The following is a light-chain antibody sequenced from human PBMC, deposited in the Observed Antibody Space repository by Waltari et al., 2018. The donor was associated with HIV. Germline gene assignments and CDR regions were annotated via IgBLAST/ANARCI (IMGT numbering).Light chain of an antibody. CDR1: DTDVGTYNF. V-gene: IGLV2-14*01. J-gene: IGLJ3*02. Sequence: QSALTQPASVSGSPGQSIPISCTGTDTDVGTYNFVSWFQHHPGKAPKLIISEVSNRPSGVSHRFSGSKSGNTASLIISGLQAEDEASYYCTSYTTTNTWVFGGGTNLTVL. CDR3: TSYTTTNTWV. CDR2: EVS.